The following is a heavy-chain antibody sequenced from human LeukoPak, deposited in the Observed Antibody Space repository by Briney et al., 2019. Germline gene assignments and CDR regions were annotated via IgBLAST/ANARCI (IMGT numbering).Heavy chain of an antibody. CDR2: ISYDGSNK. J-gene: IGHJ4*02. CDR1: GFTFSSYA. CDR3: ARQSPMIVVVITEGGAFDY. D-gene: IGHD3-22*01. V-gene: IGHV3-30*04. Sequence: PWGSLRLSCAASGFTFSSYAMHWVRQAPGKGLEWVAVISYDGSNKYYADSVKGRFTISRDNSKNTLYLQMNSLRAEDTAVYYCARQSPMIVVVITEGGAFDYWGQGTLVTVSS.